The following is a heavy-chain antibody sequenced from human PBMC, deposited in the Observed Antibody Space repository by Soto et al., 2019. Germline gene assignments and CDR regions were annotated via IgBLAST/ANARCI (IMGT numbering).Heavy chain of an antibody. CDR1: EGTFSSYS. J-gene: IGHJ6*02. V-gene: IGHV1-69*18. Sequence: QVQLVQSGAEVKTPGSSVKVSCKASEGTFSSYSINWVRQAPGQGLEWMGRLIPMFGTTDYAQRFQGRDTFTADQSTSTASMEVTNLTSEDTAVYYCARAVVLTFTRFYDMDVWGQGTTVTVSS. CDR3: ARAVVLTFTRFYDMDV. CDR2: LIPMFGTT. D-gene: IGHD3-9*01.